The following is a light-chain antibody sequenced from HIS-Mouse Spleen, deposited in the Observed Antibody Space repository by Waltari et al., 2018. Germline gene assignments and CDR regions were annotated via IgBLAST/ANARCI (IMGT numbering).Light chain of an antibody. CDR3: SSYTSSSTLWV. CDR2: EVS. V-gene: IGLV2-14*01. Sequence: QSALTQPASVSGSPGQSITIPCTGTSSDVGGYNYVPWYQPPPGKAPKLMIYEVSNRLSGVSNRFSGSKSGNTASLTISGLQAEDEADYYCSSYTSSSTLWVFGGGTKLTVL. J-gene: IGLJ3*02. CDR1: SSDVGGYNY.